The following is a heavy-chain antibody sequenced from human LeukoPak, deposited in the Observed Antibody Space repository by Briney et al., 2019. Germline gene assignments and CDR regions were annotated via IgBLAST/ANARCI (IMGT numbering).Heavy chain of an antibody. CDR2: INPNSGGT. J-gene: IGHJ3*02. D-gene: IGHD6-13*01. CDR3: ARIPGYSRNAFDI. Sequence: ASVNVSCTASGGTFSRFTISWVRQAPGQGFEWMGRINPNSGGTNYAQKFQGRVTMTRDTSISTAYMELSRLRSDDTAVYYCARIPGYSRNAFDIWGQGTMVTVSS. V-gene: IGHV1-2*06. CDR1: GGTFSRFT.